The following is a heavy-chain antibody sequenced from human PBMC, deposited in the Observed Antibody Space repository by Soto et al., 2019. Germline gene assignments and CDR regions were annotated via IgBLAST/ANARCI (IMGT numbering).Heavy chain of an antibody. CDR2: INPSGGST. D-gene: IGHD5-18*01. CDR3: ARDGPSAMALDY. J-gene: IGHJ4*02. V-gene: IGHV1-46*01. Sequence: ASVKVSCKASGYTFTCYYMHWVRQAPGQGLEWMGIINPSGGSTSYAQKFQGRVTMTRDTSTSTVYMELSSLRSEDTAVYYCARDGPSAMALDYWGQGTLVTVSS. CDR1: GYTFTCYY.